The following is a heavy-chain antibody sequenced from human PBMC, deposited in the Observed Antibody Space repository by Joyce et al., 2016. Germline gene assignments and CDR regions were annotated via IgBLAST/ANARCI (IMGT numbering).Heavy chain of an antibody. D-gene: IGHD3-22*01. J-gene: IGHJ4*02. CDR1: GFTVSNYA. CDR3: ANVRYEGTVRHYYDSSGYYSIDY. CDR2: ISGSGGTT. V-gene: IGHV3-23*01. Sequence: VQLLESGGGLVQPGGSLRLSCAASGFTVSNYAMSWVRQAPGNGLEWVSGISGSGGTTYYADSVKGRFTSSRDKSKNTLYLQMSSLRAEDTAVYYCANVRYEGTVRHYYDSSGYYSIDYWGQGTLVTVSS.